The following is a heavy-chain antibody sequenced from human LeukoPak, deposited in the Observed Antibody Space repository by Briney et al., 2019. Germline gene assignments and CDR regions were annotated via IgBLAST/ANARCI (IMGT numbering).Heavy chain of an antibody. J-gene: IGHJ3*02. CDR3: ARDQDWNYAFDI. CDR1: GYTLTSYF. CDR2: INPSGGST. V-gene: IGHV1-46*01. Sequence: ASVKVSCKASGYTLTSYFIHWVRQAPGQGLEWMGIINPSGGSTSYAQKFQGRVTMTRDTSTSTVYMELSSLRSEDTAVYYCARDQDWNYAFDIWGHGTMVTVSS. D-gene: IGHD1-7*01.